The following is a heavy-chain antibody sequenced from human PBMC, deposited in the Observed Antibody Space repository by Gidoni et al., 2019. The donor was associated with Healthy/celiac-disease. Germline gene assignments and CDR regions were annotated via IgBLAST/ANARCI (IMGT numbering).Heavy chain of an antibody. CDR3: ARDHVVRGVIITYAFDI. Sequence: QVQLQQSGPGLVKPSQTLSLTCAISGDSVSSNSASWNWIRQSPSRGLEWLGRTYYRSKWYNDYAVSVKSRITINPDTSKNQFSLQLNSVTPEDTAVYYCARDHVVRGVIITYAFDIWGQGTMVTVSS. J-gene: IGHJ3*02. D-gene: IGHD3-10*01. CDR1: GDSVSSNSAS. CDR2: TYYRSKWYN. V-gene: IGHV6-1*01.